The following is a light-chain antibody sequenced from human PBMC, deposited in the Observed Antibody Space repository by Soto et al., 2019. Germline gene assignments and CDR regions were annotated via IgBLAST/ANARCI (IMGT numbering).Light chain of an antibody. CDR1: QSISSW. CDR2: DAS. V-gene: IGKV1-5*01. J-gene: IGKJ1*01. CDR3: QPYMSDAQKP. Sequence: IQMTQSPSPAHASVGDIVIITGRASQSISSWLAWYQQKPGKAPKLLIYDASSLESGVPSRFSGSGSGTEFTLTISGLQPDDFATYYCQPYMSDAQKPFGQGFKG.